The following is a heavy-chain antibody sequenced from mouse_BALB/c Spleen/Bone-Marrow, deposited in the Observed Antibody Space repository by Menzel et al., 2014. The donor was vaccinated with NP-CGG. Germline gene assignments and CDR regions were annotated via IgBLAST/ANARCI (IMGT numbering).Heavy chain of an antibody. CDR2: IDPANGNT. CDR3: ASCYYGHYFDY. D-gene: IGHD1-2*01. J-gene: IGHJ2*01. Sequence: VQLQQSGAELVKPGASVKLSCTASGFNIKDTYMHWVKQRPEQGLEWIGRIDPANGNTKYDPKFQGKATITADTSSNTAYLQLSSLTSEDTAVYYGASCYYGHYFDYWGQGTTLTVSS. CDR1: GFNIKDTY. V-gene: IGHV14-3*02.